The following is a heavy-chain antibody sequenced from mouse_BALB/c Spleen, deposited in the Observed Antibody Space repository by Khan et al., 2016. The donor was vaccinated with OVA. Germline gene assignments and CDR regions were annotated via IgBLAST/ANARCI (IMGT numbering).Heavy chain of an antibody. CDR1: GFSLTSYG. V-gene: IGHV2-9*02. CDR2: IWAGGST. CDR3: ARVVDK. J-gene: IGHJ2*01. Sequence: VELVESGPGLVAPSQSLSITCTVSGFSLTSYGVHWVRQPPGKGLEWLGVIWAGGSTNYNSALMSRLSISKDNSKSQLFLKLNSLQTDDTAVYYYARVVDKWGQGTTLTVSS.